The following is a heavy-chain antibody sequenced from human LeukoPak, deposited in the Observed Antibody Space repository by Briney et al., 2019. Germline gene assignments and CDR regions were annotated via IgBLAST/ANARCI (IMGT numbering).Heavy chain of an antibody. CDR2: ISAYNGNT. V-gene: IGHV1-18*01. Sequence: ASVKVSCKASGYTFTSYGISWVRRAPGQGLEWMGWISAYNGNTNYAQKLQGRVTMTTDTSTSTAYMELRSLRSDDTAVYYCARDIVVVPAAIPLGYWGQGTLATVSS. CDR1: GYTFTSYG. J-gene: IGHJ4*02. D-gene: IGHD2-2*02. CDR3: ARDIVVVPAAIPLGY.